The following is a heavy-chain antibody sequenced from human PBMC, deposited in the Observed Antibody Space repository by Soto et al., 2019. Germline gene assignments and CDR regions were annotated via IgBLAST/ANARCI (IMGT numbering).Heavy chain of an antibody. V-gene: IGHV4-4*02. CDR1: GGSISSSNW. CDR2: IYHSGST. D-gene: IGHD2-15*01. CDR3: ARDTRHGGGQNRFDP. J-gene: IGHJ5*02. Sequence: SETLSLTCAVSGGSISSSNWWGWVRQPPGKGLEWIGEIYHSGSTNYNPSLKSRVTISVDKSKNQFSLKLSSVTAADTAVYYCARDTRHGGGQNRFDPWGQGTLVTVSS.